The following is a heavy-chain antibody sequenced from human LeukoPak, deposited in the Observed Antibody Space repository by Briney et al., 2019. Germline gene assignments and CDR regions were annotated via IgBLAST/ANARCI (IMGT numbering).Heavy chain of an antibody. CDR2: ISGSGEST. CDR1: GFTFSSYA. CDR3: AREHWDFDY. V-gene: IGHV3-23*01. J-gene: IGHJ4*02. D-gene: IGHD7-27*01. Sequence: GSLRLSCAASGFTFSSYAMTWVRQAPGKGLEWVSEISGSGESTYYGDSVKGRFTISRDNSKNTLYLQMNSLRAGDTAIYYCAREHWDFDYWGQGTLVTVSS.